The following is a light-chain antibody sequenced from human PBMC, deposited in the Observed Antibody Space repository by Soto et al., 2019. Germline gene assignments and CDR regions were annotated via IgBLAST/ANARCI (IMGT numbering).Light chain of an antibody. CDR1: SSDVGGYNS. V-gene: IGLV2-14*03. J-gene: IGLJ1*01. Sequence: QSVLTQPASVSGSPGQSITVSCTGTSSDVGGYNSVSWYQQHPGKPPKLIIYEVSNRPSGVSDRFSGSKSGNTASLTISGLQAEDEAHYYCSSYTSTSSYVFATGTTVTVL. CDR2: EVS. CDR3: SSYTSTSSYV.